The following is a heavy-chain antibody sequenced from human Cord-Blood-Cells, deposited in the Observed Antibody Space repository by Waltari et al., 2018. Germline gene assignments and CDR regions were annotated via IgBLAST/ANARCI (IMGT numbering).Heavy chain of an antibody. CDR1: GGSISSSSYY. Sequence: QLQLQESGPGLVKPSETLSLTCTVSGGSISSSSYYWGWIRQPPGKGLEWMWSIYYSGSTYNDPTLKSRVTRSVDTSKNQFSLRLSSVTAADTAVYYCARQGYCSSTSCYDAFDIWGQGTMVTVSS. J-gene: IGHJ3*02. CDR3: ARQGYCSSTSCYDAFDI. D-gene: IGHD2-2*01. V-gene: IGHV4-39*01. CDR2: IYYSGST.